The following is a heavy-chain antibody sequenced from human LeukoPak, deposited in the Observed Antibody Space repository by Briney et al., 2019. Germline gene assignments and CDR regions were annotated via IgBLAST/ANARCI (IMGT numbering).Heavy chain of an antibody. CDR1: GYTFTSYY. CDR3: ARGGRGYGGNSDY. Sequence: ASVKVSCKASGYTFTSYYMYWVRQAPGQGLEWMGIINPSGGSTSYAQKFQGRATMTRDTSTSTVYMEVSSLTSEDTAVYYCARGGRGYGGNSDYWGQGTLVTVSS. D-gene: IGHD4-23*01. J-gene: IGHJ4*02. CDR2: INPSGGST. V-gene: IGHV1-46*01.